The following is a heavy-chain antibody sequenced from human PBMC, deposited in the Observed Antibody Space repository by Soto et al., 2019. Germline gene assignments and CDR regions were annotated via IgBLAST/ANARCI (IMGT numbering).Heavy chain of an antibody. J-gene: IGHJ4*02. CDR2: ITVSGDIT. CDR1: GFSFSSYA. D-gene: IGHD6-19*01. CDR3: ALDKSPYSSGGQNRPLAY. V-gene: IGHV3-23*01. Sequence: GGSLRLSCAASGFSFSSYAMTWVRQAPGKGLEWVSTITVSGDITHYPDSVKGRFTISRDNSKNTLYLQMNSLRAEDTAVYYCALDKSPYSSGGQNRPLAYRGQEPGVTVS.